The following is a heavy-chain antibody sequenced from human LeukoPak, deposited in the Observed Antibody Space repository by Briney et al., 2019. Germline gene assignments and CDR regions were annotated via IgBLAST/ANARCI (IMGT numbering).Heavy chain of an antibody. D-gene: IGHD2-21*02. CDR1: GGSISSYY. CDR3: ARRAVVVTAIPAPYWYFDL. V-gene: IGHV4-59*08. Sequence: NPSETLSLTCTVSGGSISSYYWSWTRQPPGKGLEWIGYIYYSGSTNYNPSLKSRVTISVDTSKNQFSLKLSSVTAADTAVYYCARRAVVVTAIPAPYWYFDLWGRGTLVTVSS. J-gene: IGHJ2*01. CDR2: IYYSGST.